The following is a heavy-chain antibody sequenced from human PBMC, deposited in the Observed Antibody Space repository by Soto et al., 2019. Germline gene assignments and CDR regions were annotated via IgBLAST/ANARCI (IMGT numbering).Heavy chain of an antibody. CDR1: GFTFSSYW. CDR2: IDSYGSST. J-gene: IGHJ4*02. V-gene: IGHV3-74*03. CDR3: VRGLGNSDH. Sequence: EVQLVESGGGLVQPGGSLRLSCVASGFTFSSYWMHLVRQVPGKEPVWVSFIDSYGSSTKYADSVRGRVTISRDNAKNTLYLLLNSLRVEDTAVYYCVRGLGNSDHWGQGTLVTVSS.